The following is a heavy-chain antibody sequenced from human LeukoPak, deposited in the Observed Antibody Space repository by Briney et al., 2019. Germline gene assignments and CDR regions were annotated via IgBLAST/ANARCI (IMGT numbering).Heavy chain of an antibody. CDR3: ARDGDTYGSGSYYPPPPYYYYGMDV. CDR1: GFTFSSYS. CDR2: ISSSSSYI. Sequence: GGSLRLSCAASGFTFSSYSMNWVRQAPGKGLEWVSSISSSSSYIYYADSVKGRFTISRDNAKNSLYLQMNSLRAEDTAVYYCARDGDTYGSGSYYPPPPYYYYGMDVWGQGTTVTVSS. D-gene: IGHD3-10*01. V-gene: IGHV3-21*01. J-gene: IGHJ6*02.